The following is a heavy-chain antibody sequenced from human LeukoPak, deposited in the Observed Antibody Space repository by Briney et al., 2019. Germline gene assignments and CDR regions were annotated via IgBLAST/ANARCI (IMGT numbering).Heavy chain of an antibody. Sequence: ASVKVSCKASGYTFTSYGISWVRQAPGQGLEWMRWISAYNGNTNYAQKLQGRVTMTTDTSTSTAYMELRSLRSDDTAVYYCARGPDDSGYSYGSDYWGQGTLVTVSS. CDR1: GYTFTSYG. V-gene: IGHV1-18*01. D-gene: IGHD5-18*01. CDR3: ARGPDDSGYSYGSDY. J-gene: IGHJ4*02. CDR2: ISAYNGNT.